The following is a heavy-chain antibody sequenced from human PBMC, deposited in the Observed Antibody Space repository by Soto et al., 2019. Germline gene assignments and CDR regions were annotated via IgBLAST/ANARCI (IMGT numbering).Heavy chain of an antibody. J-gene: IGHJ4*02. CDR3: AKLLGPHSSGGSCYSGYFDY. D-gene: IGHD2-15*01. Sequence: GGSLRLSCAASGFTFSSYAMSWVRQAPGKGLEWVSAISGSGGSTYYADSVKGRFTISRDNSKNTLYLQMNSLRAEDTAVYYCAKLLGPHSSGGSCYSGYFDYWGQGT. CDR1: GFTFSSYA. V-gene: IGHV3-23*01. CDR2: ISGSGGST.